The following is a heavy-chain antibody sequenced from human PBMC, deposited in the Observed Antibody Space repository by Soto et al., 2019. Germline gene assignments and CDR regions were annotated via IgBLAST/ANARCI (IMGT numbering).Heavy chain of an antibody. D-gene: IGHD3-22*01. CDR3: ARAKDDSSGYYEDY. Sequence: PGKGLEWIGYIYYSGSTNYNPSLKSRVTISVDTSKNQFSLKLSSVTAADTAVYYCARAKDDSSGYYEDYWGQGTLVTVSS. V-gene: IGHV4-59*01. CDR2: IYYSGST. J-gene: IGHJ4*02.